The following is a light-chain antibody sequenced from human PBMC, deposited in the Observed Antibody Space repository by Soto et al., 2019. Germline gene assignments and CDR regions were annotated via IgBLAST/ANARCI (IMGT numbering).Light chain of an antibody. J-gene: IGLJ1*01. V-gene: IGLV2-18*02. CDR2: EVS. CDR1: SSDVGSYNR. Sequence: SVLTQPPSVSGSPGQSVAISCTGTSSDVGSYNRVSWYQQPPGAAPKLMIYEVSNRPSGVPDRFSGSKSGNTASLTISGLQAEDEADYYCNSYTGSSAYVFGTGTRSPS. CDR3: NSYTGSSAYV.